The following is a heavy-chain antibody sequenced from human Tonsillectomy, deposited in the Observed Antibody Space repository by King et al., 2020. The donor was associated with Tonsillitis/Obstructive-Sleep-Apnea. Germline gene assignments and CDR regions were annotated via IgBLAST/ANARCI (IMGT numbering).Heavy chain of an antibody. D-gene: IGHD5-18*01. CDR2: ISSSNSYI. CDR3: ARGGYSYANDAFDV. J-gene: IGHJ3*01. CDR1: GFTFSSYS. Sequence: VQLVESGGGLVKPGGSLRLSCAASGFTFSSYSMNWVRQAPGKGLEWVSSISSSNSYIYYADSVKGRFTISRDNAKNSLYLKMNSLGAEDTAVYYCARGGYSYANDAFDVWGQGTMVTVSS. V-gene: IGHV3-21*01.